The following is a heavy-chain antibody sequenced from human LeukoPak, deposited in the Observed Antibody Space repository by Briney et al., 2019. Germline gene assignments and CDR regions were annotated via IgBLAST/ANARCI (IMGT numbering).Heavy chain of an antibody. J-gene: IGHJ4*02. D-gene: IGHD4-23*01. V-gene: IGHV3-30*18. CDR2: ISKDGRDK. CDR1: GFTFSSFA. CDR3: AKGLTVVYIDY. Sequence: GGSLRLSCVASGFTFSSFAMHWVRQAPGKGLEWVAVISKDGRDKHHADSVKGRFTISRDNSKNTLYLQMNSLRAEDTAVYYCAKGLTVVYIDYWGQGTLVTVSS.